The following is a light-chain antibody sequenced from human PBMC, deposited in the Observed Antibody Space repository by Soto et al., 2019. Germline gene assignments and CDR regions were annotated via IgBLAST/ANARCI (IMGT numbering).Light chain of an antibody. J-gene: IGKJ4*01. V-gene: IGKV3-20*01. CDR2: GAS. Sequence: EIVLTQSPGTLSLSSGERATLSCRASQSVRSNYLAWYQQKPGQAPRLLIYGASSRATGIPDRFGGSGSGTDVTLTISRLEPEDVAVYYCQQDASSPLTFGGGTKVEIK. CDR1: QSVRSNY. CDR3: QQDASSPLT.